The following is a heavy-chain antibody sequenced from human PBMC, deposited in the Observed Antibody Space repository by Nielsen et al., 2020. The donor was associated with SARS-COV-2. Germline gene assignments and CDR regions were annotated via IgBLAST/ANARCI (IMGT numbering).Heavy chain of an antibody. CDR3: AKTHYYSGRRFDP. CDR2: IHYVGST. V-gene: IGHV4-31*02. CDR1: GGSISTNEYY. J-gene: IGHJ5*02. Sequence: SQTLSLTCAVSGGSISTNEYYWSWIRQHPGQGLEWTGYIHYVGSTYYNPSLQGRVTMSVDTSENQFSLKLKSVTAADTAVYYCAKTHYYSGRRFDPWGQGTLVTVSS. D-gene: IGHD3-10*01.